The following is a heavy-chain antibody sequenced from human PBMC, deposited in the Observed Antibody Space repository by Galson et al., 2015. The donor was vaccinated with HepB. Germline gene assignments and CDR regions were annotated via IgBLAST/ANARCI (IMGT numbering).Heavy chain of an antibody. CDR3: ARAPNIRIAAAVYYYGMDV. CDR2: ISSSGSTI. CDR1: GFTFSDYY. Sequence: SLRLSCAASGFTFSDYYMSWIRQAPGKGLEWVSYISSSGSTIYYADSVKGRFTISRDNAKNSLYLQMNSLRAEDTAVYYCARAPNIRIAAAVYYYGMDVWGQGTTVTVSS. V-gene: IGHV3-11*01. J-gene: IGHJ6*02. D-gene: IGHD6-13*01.